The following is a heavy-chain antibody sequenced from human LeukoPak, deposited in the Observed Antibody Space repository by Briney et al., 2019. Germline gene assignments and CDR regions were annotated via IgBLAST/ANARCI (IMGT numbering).Heavy chain of an antibody. D-gene: IGHD4/OR15-4a*01. CDR1: GGSISSYH. J-gene: IGHJ4*02. Sequence: SETLSLTCTVSGGSISSYHWGWTRQPPGKGLEWIGSIYYSGTTYSNPSLNSRVTISRDTSKNQFSLQLHSVTAADTAVYYCVRHDGRGGATMGAWDCWGQGSLVTVSS. V-gene: IGHV4-39*01. CDR3: VRHDGRGGATMGAWDC. CDR2: IYYSGTT.